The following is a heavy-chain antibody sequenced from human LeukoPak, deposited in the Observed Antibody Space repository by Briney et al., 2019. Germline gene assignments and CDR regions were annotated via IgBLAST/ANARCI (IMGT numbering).Heavy chain of an antibody. V-gene: IGHV3-53*01. CDR2: IYSGGST. D-gene: IGHD3-22*01. Sequence: GGSLRLSCAASGFTVSSNYMSWVRQAPGKGLEWVSVIYSGGSTYYADSVKSRFTISRDNSKNTLYLQMNSLRAEDTAVYYCARDSTYYYDSSGHPPRFDYWGQGTLVTVSS. CDR3: ARDSTYYYDSSGHPPRFDY. CDR1: GFTVSSNY. J-gene: IGHJ4*02.